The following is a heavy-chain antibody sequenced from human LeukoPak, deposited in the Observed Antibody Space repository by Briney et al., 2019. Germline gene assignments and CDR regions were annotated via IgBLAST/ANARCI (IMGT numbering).Heavy chain of an antibody. J-gene: IGHJ4*02. D-gene: IGHD6-13*01. CDR3: AKANQYSSSWTLDY. Sequence: GGSLRLSCAASGFTFSSFAMHWVRQAPGKGLEWVAVISYDGSNKYYADSVKGQFTISRDNSKNALYLQVNSLRAEDTAVYYCAKANQYSSSWTLDYWGQGTLVTVSS. CDR1: GFTFSSFA. V-gene: IGHV3-30*18. CDR2: ISYDGSNK.